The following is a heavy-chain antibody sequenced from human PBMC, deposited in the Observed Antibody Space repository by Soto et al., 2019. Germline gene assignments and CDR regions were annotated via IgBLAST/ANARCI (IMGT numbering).Heavy chain of an antibody. CDR1: GGFVSSSSYS. V-gene: IGHV4-39*01. Sequence: PSETLSLTCSVSGGFVSSSSYSWGWIRQSPGKGLEWIGTMYSSENTYYNPSLLSRVTISVDTSKNEFSLRLSSVTAADTAVYYCARLNGYGFISNGHGYYGIYVRGQ. D-gene: IGHD2-2*03. J-gene: IGHJ6*02. CDR2: MYSSENT. CDR3: ARLNGYGFISNGHGYYGIYV.